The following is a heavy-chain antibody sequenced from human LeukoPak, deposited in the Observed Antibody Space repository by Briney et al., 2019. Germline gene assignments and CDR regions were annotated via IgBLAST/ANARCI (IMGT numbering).Heavy chain of an antibody. Sequence: GGSLRLSCAASGSTFSSNAMHWVRQAPGKGLERVAVITYDGSNKYYADSVKGRFTISRDNSRNTLYLQMNSLRAEDTAVYYCARGLLGATTSYFDYWGQGTLVTVSS. V-gene: IGHV3-30-3*01. CDR3: ARGLLGATTSYFDY. CDR1: GSTFSSNA. J-gene: IGHJ4*02. CDR2: ITYDGSNK. D-gene: IGHD1-26*01.